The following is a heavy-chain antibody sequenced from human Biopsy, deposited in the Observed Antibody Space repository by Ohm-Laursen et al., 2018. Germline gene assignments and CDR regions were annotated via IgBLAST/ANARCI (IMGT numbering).Heavy chain of an antibody. CDR1: GFTFSDYY. V-gene: IGHV3-11*01. Sequence: SLRLSCTASGFTFSDYYMSWIRQAPGKGLEWLSYISGSGTTIFYADSVKGRFTVSRDNAKNSLYLQMNSLIVEDTALYYCARNGAGSYHDYWGQGTLVTVSS. D-gene: IGHD3-10*01. CDR2: ISGSGTTI. J-gene: IGHJ4*02. CDR3: ARNGAGSYHDY.